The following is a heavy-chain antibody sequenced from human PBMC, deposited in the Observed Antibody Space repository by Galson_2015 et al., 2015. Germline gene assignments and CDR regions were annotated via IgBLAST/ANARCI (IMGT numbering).Heavy chain of an antibody. Sequence: CAISGDSVSSNSAARNWIRQSPSRGLEWLGRTYYRSKWYNDYAVSVKSRITINPDTSKNQFSLQLNSVTPEDTAVYYCARNRGVREYYYYGMDVWGQGTTVTVSS. CDR3: ARNRGVREYYYYGMDV. D-gene: IGHD3-10*01. CDR2: TYYRSKWYN. J-gene: IGHJ6*02. CDR1: GDSVSSNSAA. V-gene: IGHV6-1*01.